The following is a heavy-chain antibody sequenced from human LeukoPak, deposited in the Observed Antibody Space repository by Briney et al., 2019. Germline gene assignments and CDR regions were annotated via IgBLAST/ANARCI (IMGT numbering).Heavy chain of an antibody. Sequence: GGSLRLSCAASGFTFSSYGMHWVRQAPGKGLEWVAFIRYDGSNKYYADSVKGRFTISRDNSKNTLYLQMNSLRAEDTAVYYCAKNRGDKLIVVIPAADYWGQGTLVTV. CDR1: GFTFSSYG. D-gene: IGHD2-2*01. V-gene: IGHV3-30*02. CDR3: AKNRGDKLIVVIPAADY. CDR2: IRYDGSNK. J-gene: IGHJ4*03.